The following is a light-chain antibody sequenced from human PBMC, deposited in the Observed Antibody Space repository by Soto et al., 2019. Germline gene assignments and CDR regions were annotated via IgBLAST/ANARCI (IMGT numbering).Light chain of an antibody. Sequence: QSALTQPASVSGSPGQSITISCTGASGDVGTHNYVSWYQQHPCKAPKLMIYGVTIRPSGISNRFSGSKSGNTASLTISGLQAEDEADYYCSSYTSGSTLIVFGTGTKVTVL. V-gene: IGLV2-14*01. CDR3: SSYTSGSTLIV. CDR2: GVT. J-gene: IGLJ1*01. CDR1: SGDVGTHNY.